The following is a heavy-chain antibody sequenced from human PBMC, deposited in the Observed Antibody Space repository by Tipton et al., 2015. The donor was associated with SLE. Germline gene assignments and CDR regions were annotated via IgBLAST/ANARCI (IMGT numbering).Heavy chain of an antibody. J-gene: IGHJ4*02. CDR3: ARGGIGWEPLDY. V-gene: IGHV1-18*01. Sequence: QVQLVQSGAEVEKPGASVKVSCKASGYTFSNYDISWVRQAPGQGLEWMGWISANSGNTNYAQKLQGRVIMTTDTSTSTAYMELRSLRSDDTAVYYCARGGIGWEPLDYWGQGTLVTVSP. CDR1: GYTFSNYD. D-gene: IGHD1-26*01. CDR2: ISANSGNT.